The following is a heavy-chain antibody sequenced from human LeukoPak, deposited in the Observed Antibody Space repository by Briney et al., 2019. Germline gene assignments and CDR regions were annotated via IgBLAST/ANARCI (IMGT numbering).Heavy chain of an antibody. CDR1: GGSISSSNW. CDR3: ARVALYDSSGHNYFDY. Sequence: PSETLSLTCAVSGGSISSSNWWNWVRQPPGKGLEWIGEIYRSGSTNYNPSLKSRVTISVDKSKNQFSLKLSSVTAADTAVYYCARVALYDSSGHNYFDYWGQGTLVTVSS. D-gene: IGHD3-22*01. CDR2: IYRSGST. J-gene: IGHJ4*02. V-gene: IGHV4-4*02.